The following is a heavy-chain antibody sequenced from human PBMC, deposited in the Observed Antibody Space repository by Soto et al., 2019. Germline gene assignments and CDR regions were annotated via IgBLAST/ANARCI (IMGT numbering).Heavy chain of an antibody. J-gene: IGHJ5*01. Sequence: QVQLQESGPGLVKPSETLSLTCTVSGGSISSYYWSWIRQPPGKGLEWIGFIFYSGSTRYNPSLKSRVTISLDTSEYQFSLKLNSVTAADTAVYYCASMIGDPVLSFDSWGQGTLVAVSS. CDR3: ASMIGDPVLSFDS. D-gene: IGHD3-10*02. CDR2: IFYSGST. CDR1: GGSISSYY. V-gene: IGHV4-59*01.